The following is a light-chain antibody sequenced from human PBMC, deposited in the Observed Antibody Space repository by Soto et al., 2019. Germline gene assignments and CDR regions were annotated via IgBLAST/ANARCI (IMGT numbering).Light chain of an antibody. CDR3: SSYTRSSTVV. V-gene: IGLV2-14*01. Sequence: QSVLTQPASVSGSPGQSITISCTGTNNDVGGYNYVSWYQQHPSKAPNLMIFDVSHRPSGVSNRFSGSKSGNTASLTISGLQAEDEADYYCSSYTRSSTVVFGGGTQLTVL. CDR2: DVS. CDR1: NNDVGGYNY. J-gene: IGLJ2*01.